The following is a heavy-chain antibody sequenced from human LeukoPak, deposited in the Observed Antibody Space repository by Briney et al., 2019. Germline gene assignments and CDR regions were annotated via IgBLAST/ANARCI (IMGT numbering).Heavy chain of an antibody. D-gene: IGHD2-15*01. Sequence: GGSLRLSCAASGFTFSSYGMHWVRQAPGKGLEWVAVISYDGSNKYYADSVKGRFTISRDNSKNTLYLQMNSLRAEDTAVYYCAKTLPGVLYYFDYWGQGTLVTVSS. CDR1: GFTFSSYG. V-gene: IGHV3-30*18. CDR3: AKTLPGVLYYFDY. J-gene: IGHJ4*02. CDR2: ISYDGSNK.